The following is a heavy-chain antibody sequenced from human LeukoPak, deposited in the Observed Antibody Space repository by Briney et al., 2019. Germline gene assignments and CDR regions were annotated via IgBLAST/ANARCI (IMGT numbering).Heavy chain of an antibody. Sequence: GGSLRLSCAASGFRFDDYDMYWVRQGPGKGLEWVSGISWNSGNIGYADSVKGRFTISRDNAKNTVYLQMNSLRAEDTALYYCAVGYSSGWYFDYWGQGTLVTVSS. CDR2: ISWNSGNI. V-gene: IGHV3-9*01. CDR1: GFRFDDYD. CDR3: AVGYSSGWYFDY. D-gene: IGHD6-19*01. J-gene: IGHJ4*02.